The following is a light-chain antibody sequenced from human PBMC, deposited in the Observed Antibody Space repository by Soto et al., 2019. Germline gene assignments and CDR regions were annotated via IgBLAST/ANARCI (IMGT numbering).Light chain of an antibody. CDR3: QQTYISPGT. CDR2: AAS. V-gene: IGKV1-39*01. Sequence: DIQVTQSPSSLSASVGDRVTITCRTSQGVSTFLNWYRQKPVEAPKLLIYAASTLHSGVPSRFSGSGSETDFTLTINSLQPEDFATYYCQQTYISPGTFGQGTKVEIK. J-gene: IGKJ2*01. CDR1: QGVSTF.